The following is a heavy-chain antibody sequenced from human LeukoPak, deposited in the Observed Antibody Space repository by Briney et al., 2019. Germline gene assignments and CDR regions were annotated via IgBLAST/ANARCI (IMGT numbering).Heavy chain of an antibody. CDR3: ARGLRGGILRGYSYGYYFDY. CDR2: INHSGST. Sequence: SETLSLTCAVYGGSFSGYYWSWIRQPPGKGLEWIGEINHSGSTNYNPSLKSRVTISVDTSKNQFSLKLSSVTAADTAVYYCARGLRGGILRGYSYGYYFDYWGQGTLVTVSS. CDR1: GGSFSGYY. J-gene: IGHJ4*02. V-gene: IGHV4-34*01. D-gene: IGHD5-18*01.